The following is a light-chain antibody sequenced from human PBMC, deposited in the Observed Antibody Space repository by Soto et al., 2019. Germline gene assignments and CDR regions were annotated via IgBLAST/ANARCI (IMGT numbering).Light chain of an antibody. V-gene: IGKV1-39*01. CDR1: QSISSY. Sequence: IQMTQYPSSLSASVGDRVTITCRASQSISSYVNWYQQKPGKAPKLLIYAASSLQSGVPSRFSGSGSGTDFTLTISSLQPEDFATYYCQQSYSTPWTFGQGTKVDI. J-gene: IGKJ1*01. CDR3: QQSYSTPWT. CDR2: AAS.